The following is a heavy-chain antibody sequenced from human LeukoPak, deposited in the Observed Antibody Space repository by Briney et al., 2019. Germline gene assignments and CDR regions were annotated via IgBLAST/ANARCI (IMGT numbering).Heavy chain of an antibody. J-gene: IGHJ4*02. CDR1: GYSISSGYY. D-gene: IGHD3-10*01. Sequence: PSETLSLTCTVSGYSISSGYYWGWIRPPPGKGLEWIGSIYHSGSTYYNPSLKSRVTISGDTSKNQFSLKLTSMTAADTAVYYCARGFRGPNFDYWGQGTLVTVSS. V-gene: IGHV4-38-2*02. CDR3: ARGFRGPNFDY. CDR2: IYHSGST.